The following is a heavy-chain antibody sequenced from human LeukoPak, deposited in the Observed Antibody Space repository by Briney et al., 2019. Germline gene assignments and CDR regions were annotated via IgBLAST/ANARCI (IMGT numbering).Heavy chain of an antibody. CDR3: ARVGIADSSSWYVWFDP. Sequence: SETLSLTCTVSGGSISSYYWSWIRQPPGKGLEWIGYIYYSGSTNYNPSLKSRVTISVDTPKNQFSLKLSSVTAADTAVYYCARVGIADSSSWYVWFDPWGQGTLVTVSS. D-gene: IGHD6-13*01. CDR1: GGSISSYY. J-gene: IGHJ5*02. V-gene: IGHV4-59*01. CDR2: IYYSGST.